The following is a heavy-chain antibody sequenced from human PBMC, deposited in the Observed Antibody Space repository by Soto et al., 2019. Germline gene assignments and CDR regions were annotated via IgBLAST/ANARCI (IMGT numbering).Heavy chain of an antibody. CDR3: AREPRYCSGGSCSITGDAFDI. D-gene: IGHD2-15*01. Sequence: EVHLVESGGGLVQPGGSLRLSCAASGLIVSSTYMSWVRQAPGKGLEWVSVISNGGDTHYADSVKGRFSLSRDISNNTLHLQMSSLRVEDTAVYYCAREPRYCSGGSCSITGDAFDIWGQGTMVTVSS. J-gene: IGHJ3*02. V-gene: IGHV3-66*01. CDR1: GLIVSSTY. CDR2: ISNGGDT.